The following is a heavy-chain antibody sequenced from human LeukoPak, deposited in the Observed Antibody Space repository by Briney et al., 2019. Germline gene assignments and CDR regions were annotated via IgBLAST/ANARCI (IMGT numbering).Heavy chain of an antibody. CDR1: GFTFSDYY. J-gene: IGHJ4*02. D-gene: IGHD3-22*01. CDR3: ARDLYYDSSGYYYY. CDR2: ISSSGSTI. V-gene: IGHV3-11*01. Sequence: GGSLRLSCAASGFTFSDYYMSWIRQAPGKGLEWVSYISSSGSTIYYADSVKGRFTISRDNAKNSLFLQMNSLRAEDTAVYYRARDLYYDSSGYYYYWGQGTLVTVSS.